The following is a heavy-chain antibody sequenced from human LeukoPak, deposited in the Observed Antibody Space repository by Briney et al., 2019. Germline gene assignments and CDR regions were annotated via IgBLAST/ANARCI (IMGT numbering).Heavy chain of an antibody. Sequence: AGGSLRLSCAASGFAFRSHGMNWVRQAPGKGLEWVSGIRGDGVTTYYADSVKGRFTISRDNSKNTLYLQMNSLRVEDTALYYCAKDRGGVVVRAFDYWGQGTLVTVSS. D-gene: IGHD3-22*01. CDR2: IRGDGVTT. J-gene: IGHJ4*02. CDR1: GFAFRSHG. V-gene: IGHV3-23*01. CDR3: AKDRGGVVVRAFDY.